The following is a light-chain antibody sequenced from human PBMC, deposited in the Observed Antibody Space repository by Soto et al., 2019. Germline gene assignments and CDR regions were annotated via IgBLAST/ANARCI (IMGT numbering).Light chain of an antibody. CDR1: SSDIGAYNF. J-gene: IGLJ2*01. CDR3: TSWTTSTTMI. V-gene: IGLV2-14*03. CDR2: DVN. Sequence: QSALTHPTSVSGSPGQSITISCTGTSSDIGAYNFVSWYQQHPCKAPKLMLYDVNIRPSGVSNRFSGSKSGNTAYLTISGLQSEDEADYYCTSWTTSTTMIFGGGTKLTVL.